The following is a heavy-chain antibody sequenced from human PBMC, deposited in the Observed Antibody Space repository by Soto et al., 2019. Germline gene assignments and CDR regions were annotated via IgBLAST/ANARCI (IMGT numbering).Heavy chain of an antibody. CDR2: IIPIFGTA. V-gene: IGHV1-69*06. D-gene: IGHD6-6*01. CDR1: GGTFSSYA. Sequence: QVQLVQSGAEVKKPGSSVKVSCKASGGTFSSYAISWVRQAPGQGLAWMGGIIPIFGTANYAQKFQGRVTMTADKFTSTAYMELSSLRSVDTAVYYCARQGIAARGGWFDPWGQGTLVTV. J-gene: IGHJ5*02. CDR3: ARQGIAARGGWFDP.